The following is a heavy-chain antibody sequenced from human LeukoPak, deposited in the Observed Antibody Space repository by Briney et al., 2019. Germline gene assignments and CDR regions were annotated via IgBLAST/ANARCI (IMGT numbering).Heavy chain of an antibody. Sequence: GGSLRLSCAPSGLTFRSYGMHWARHAPGEGRECVAVISYDGSSKYSADTVKGRFIISRDKSKSTLYLQMNSRRGEDRAVYYCAKDRPCFDLWGQGTLVSVS. J-gene: IGHJ5*02. V-gene: IGHV3-30*18. CDR3: AKDRPCFDL. CDR1: GLTFRSYG. CDR2: ISYDGSSK.